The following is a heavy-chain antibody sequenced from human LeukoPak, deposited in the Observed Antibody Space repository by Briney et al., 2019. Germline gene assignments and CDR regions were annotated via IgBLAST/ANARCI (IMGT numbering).Heavy chain of an antibody. CDR3: AKEGLNYYNSSGYYDY. CDR1: GFTFSSYA. D-gene: IGHD3-22*01. V-gene: IGHV3-23*01. CDR2: ISGSGGST. Sequence: GGSLRLSRAASGFTFSSYAMSWVRQAPGKGLEWVSAISGSGGSTYYADSVKGRFTISRDNSKNTLYLQMNSLRAEDTAVYYCAKEGLNYYNSSGYYDYWGQGTLVTVSS. J-gene: IGHJ4*02.